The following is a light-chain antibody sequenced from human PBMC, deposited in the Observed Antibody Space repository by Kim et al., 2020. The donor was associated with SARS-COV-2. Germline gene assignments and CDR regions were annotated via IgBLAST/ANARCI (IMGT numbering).Light chain of an antibody. J-gene: IGLJ3*02. CDR2: QDS. V-gene: IGLV3-1*01. Sequence: SYELTQPPSVSVSPGKTASITCSGDKLGDKYACWYQQKPGQSHVLVIYQDSKRPSGIPERFSGSNSGNTATLTISGTQAMDEADYYCQAWDSSTASWVFGGGTQLTVL. CDR1: KLGDKY. CDR3: QAWDSSTASWV.